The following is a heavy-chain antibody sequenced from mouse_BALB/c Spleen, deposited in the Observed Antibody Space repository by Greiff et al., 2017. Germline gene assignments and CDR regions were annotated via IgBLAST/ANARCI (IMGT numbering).Heavy chain of an antibody. J-gene: IGHJ2*01. D-gene: IGHD1-1*02. CDR1: GYTFTSYY. V-gene: IGHV1S81*02. CDR3: TRSYGDFDY. CDR2: MNPSNGGT. Sequence: VQLQQPGAELVKPGASVTLSCKASGYTFTSYYMYWVKQRPGQGLEWIGGMNPSNGGTNFSAKFKRKATLTVATSSSTAYLKLSSLTSEDSAVYYCTRSYGDFDYWGQGTTLTVSS.